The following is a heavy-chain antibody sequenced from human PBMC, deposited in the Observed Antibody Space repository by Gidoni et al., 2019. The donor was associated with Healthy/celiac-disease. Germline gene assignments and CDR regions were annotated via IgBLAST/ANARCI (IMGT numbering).Heavy chain of an antibody. CDR1: GGSISSSNW. D-gene: IGHD3-10*01. CDR2: IYHSGST. V-gene: IGHV4-4*02. CDR3: ASSGYYYGSGSNYYYYGMDV. J-gene: IGHJ6*02. Sequence: QVQLQESGPGLVKPSGTLSRTCAVSGGSISSSNWWSWVRQPPGKGLEWIGEIYHSGSTNYNPSLKSRVTISVDKSKNQFSLKLSSVTAADTAVYYCASSGYYYGSGSNYYYYGMDVWGQGTTVTVSS.